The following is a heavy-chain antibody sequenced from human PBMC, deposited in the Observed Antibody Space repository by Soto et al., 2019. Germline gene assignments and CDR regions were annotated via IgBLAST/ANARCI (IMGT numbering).Heavy chain of an antibody. Sequence: ASVKVSCKASGYTFTSYGISWVRQAPGQGLEWMGWISAYNGNTNYAQKLQGRVTMTTDTSTSTAYMELRSLRSDDTAVYFCARRPITIFGVVTWFEPWGQGTLVTVSS. CDR2: ISAYNGNT. J-gene: IGHJ5*02. V-gene: IGHV1-18*01. CDR3: ARRPITIFGVVTWFEP. CDR1: GYTFTSYG. D-gene: IGHD3-3*01.